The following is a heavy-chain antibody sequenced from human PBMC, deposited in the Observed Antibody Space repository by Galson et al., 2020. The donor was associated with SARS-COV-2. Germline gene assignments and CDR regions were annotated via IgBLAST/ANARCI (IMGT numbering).Heavy chain of an antibody. Sequence: QAGGSLRLSCAASRFSFHDYAMHWVRQVPGKGLEWVSLISWDGATTYYADSVKGRFTISRDNNKNSLYLQMSSLRAEDTAFYYCAKDIWPYCGGDCHQSFDFWGQGTLVTVSS. CDR1: RFSFHDYA. D-gene: IGHD2-21*02. V-gene: IGHV3-43D*04. CDR3: AKDIWPYCGGDCHQSFDF. J-gene: IGHJ4*02. CDR2: ISWDGATT.